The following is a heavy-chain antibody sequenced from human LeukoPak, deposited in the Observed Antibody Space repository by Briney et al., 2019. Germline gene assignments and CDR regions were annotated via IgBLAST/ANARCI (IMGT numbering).Heavy chain of an antibody. CDR2: IKEDGSEK. Sequence: GGSLRLSCAASGFTFSTYWMSWVRQAPGKGLEWVANIKEDGSEKYYVDSVKGRFTISRDNAKNSLYLQMNSLRAEDTAVYYCASDTSGYDGDYYYAMDVWGQGTTVTVSS. V-gene: IGHV3-7*01. CDR1: GFTFSTYW. CDR3: ASDTSGYDGDYYYAMDV. J-gene: IGHJ6*02. D-gene: IGHD5-12*01.